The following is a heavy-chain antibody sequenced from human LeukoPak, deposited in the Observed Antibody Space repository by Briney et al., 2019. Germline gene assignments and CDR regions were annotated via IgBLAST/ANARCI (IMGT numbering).Heavy chain of an antibody. Sequence: ASETLSLTCTVSGGSISSYYWSWIRQPPGKGLEWIGSIYYSGSTNYNPSLKSRVTISVDTSKNQFSLKLSSVTAADTAVYYCARCSYYGDDYFDYWGQGTLVTVSS. CDR1: GGSISSYY. D-gene: IGHD4-17*01. J-gene: IGHJ4*02. CDR2: IYYSGST. V-gene: IGHV4-59*01. CDR3: ARCSYYGDDYFDY.